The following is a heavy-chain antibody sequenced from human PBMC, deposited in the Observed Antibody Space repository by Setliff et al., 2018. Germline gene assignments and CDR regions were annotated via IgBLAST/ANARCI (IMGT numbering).Heavy chain of an antibody. D-gene: IGHD3-16*02. V-gene: IGHV1-2*02. CDR3: AREPYDYIWGSYRSPYFDH. CDR2: INPKTGGT. J-gene: IGHJ4*02. Sequence: ASVKVSCKASGYTFVGYYLHWVRQAPGRGLEWMGWINPKTGGTNYAQKFQGRVTMTRDASINTAFMRLSSLKSDDMAVYYCAREPYDYIWGSYRSPYFDHWGQGALVTVSS. CDR1: GYTFVGYY.